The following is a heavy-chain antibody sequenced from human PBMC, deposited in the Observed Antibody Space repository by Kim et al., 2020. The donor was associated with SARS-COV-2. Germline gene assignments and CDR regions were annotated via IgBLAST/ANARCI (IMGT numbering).Heavy chain of an antibody. D-gene: IGHD5-12*01. J-gene: IGHJ4*02. CDR3: AKVGYSGYEFGWFDY. CDR2: ISGSGGST. CDR1: GFTFSSYA. Sequence: GGSLRLSCAASGFTFSSYAMRWVRQAPGKGLEWVSAISGSGGSTYYADSVKGRFTISRDNSKNTLYLQMNSLRAEDTAVYYCAKVGYSGYEFGWFDYWGQGTLGTVSP. V-gene: IGHV3-23*01.